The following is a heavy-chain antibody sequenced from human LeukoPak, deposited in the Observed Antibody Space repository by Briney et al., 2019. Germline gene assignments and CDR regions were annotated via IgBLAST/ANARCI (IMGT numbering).Heavy chain of an antibody. D-gene: IGHD6-13*01. Sequence: PGGSLRLSCAASGFTFAVYGMSWVRHAPGKGLEWVSGINWNVGGTGYAASVKGRFTISRNNAKNSLYLHRNMLRAEAPALYYWAREPPIAAAGTEDYWGQGTLVTVSS. J-gene: IGHJ4*02. CDR2: INWNVGGT. CDR1: GFTFAVYG. V-gene: IGHV3-20*04. CDR3: AREPPIAAAGTEDY.